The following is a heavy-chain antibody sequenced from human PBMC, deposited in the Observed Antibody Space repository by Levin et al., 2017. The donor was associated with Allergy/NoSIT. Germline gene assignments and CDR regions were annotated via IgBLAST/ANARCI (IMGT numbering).Heavy chain of an antibody. V-gene: IGHV1-69*06. CDR3: ARENQNGFWFDP. CDR2: IIPIFGTA. CDR1: GGTFSSYA. D-gene: IGHD1-14*01. Sequence: SVKVSCKASGGTFSSYAISWVRQAPGQGLEWMGGIIPIFGTANYAQKFQGRVTITADKSTSTAYMELSSLRSEDTAVYYCARENQNGFWFDPWGQGTLVTVSS. J-gene: IGHJ5*02.